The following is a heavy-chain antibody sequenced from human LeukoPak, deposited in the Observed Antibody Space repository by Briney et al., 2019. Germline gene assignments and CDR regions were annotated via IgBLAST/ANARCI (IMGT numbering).Heavy chain of an antibody. CDR1: GFTFSTHW. CDR2: IKGDGTST. CDR3: ARDGLAAAADY. D-gene: IGHD6-13*01. J-gene: IGHJ4*02. Sequence: GGSLRLSCTVSGFTFSTHWMRWVRQAPGKGLVWVSHIKGDGTSTNYADSVKGRFTISRDNAKNTLFLQMNSLRAEDTAVYYCARDGLAAAADYWGQGSLVTVSS. V-gene: IGHV3-74*01.